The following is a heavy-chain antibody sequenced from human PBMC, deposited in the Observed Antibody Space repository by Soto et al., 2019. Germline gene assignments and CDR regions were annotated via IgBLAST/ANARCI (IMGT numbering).Heavy chain of an antibody. V-gene: IGHV3-30*03. Sequence: PQRHSYRASEVNIVSCGVHWVSKVPGKGLEWVAVISYDGSNKYYADSVKGRFTISRDNSENTLYLQMNSLRAEDTAVYYCVSNDYGDYVPFDYWGQGTLVP. CDR2: ISYDGSNK. J-gene: IGHJ4*02. D-gene: IGHD4-17*01. CDR3: VSNDYGDYVPFDY. CDR1: EVNIVSCG.